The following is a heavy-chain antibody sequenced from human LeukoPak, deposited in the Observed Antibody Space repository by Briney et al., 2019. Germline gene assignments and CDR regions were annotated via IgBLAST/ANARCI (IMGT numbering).Heavy chain of an antibody. Sequence: GGSLRLSCATSGFNFSNYWMHWVRQAPGKGLVWVSRINSDGRTTGYADSVKGRFTISRDNAKNTLYLQMNSLRAEDTAVYYCARVELRAADFALGGQGTLVTVT. CDR1: GFNFSNYW. CDR2: INSDGRTT. CDR3: ARVELRAADFAL. V-gene: IGHV3-74*01. J-gene: IGHJ4*02. D-gene: IGHD1-7*01.